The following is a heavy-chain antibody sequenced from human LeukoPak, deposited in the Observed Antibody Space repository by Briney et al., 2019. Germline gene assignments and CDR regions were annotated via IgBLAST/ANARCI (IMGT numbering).Heavy chain of an antibody. CDR2: INHSGST. V-gene: IGHV4-34*01. D-gene: IGHD6-13*01. CDR1: GGSFNGYY. Sequence: SETLSLTCAVYGGSFNGYYWSWIRQPPGKGLEWIGEINHSGSTNYNPSLKSRVTISVDTSKNQFSLKLSSVTAADTAVYYCASKAYKKAAAGTDYYYYMDVWGKGTTVTVSS. CDR3: ASKAYKKAAAGTDYYYYMDV. J-gene: IGHJ6*03.